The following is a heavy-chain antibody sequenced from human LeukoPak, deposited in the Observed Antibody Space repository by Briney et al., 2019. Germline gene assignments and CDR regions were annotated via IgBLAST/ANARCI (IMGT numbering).Heavy chain of an antibody. V-gene: IGHV3-23*01. D-gene: IGHD4/OR15-4a*01. Sequence: PGGSLRLSCAASGFTFRKYAMNRVREAPGEGLQWVSGYSGRRSTTYYADSVQGRFIISRDDSKKMLYLQMNSLRVDDTAIYYCVKDLDGAGYFDAFDIWGQGTIVTVSS. CDR2: YSGRRSTT. CDR3: VKDLDGAGYFDAFDI. J-gene: IGHJ3*02. CDR1: GFTFRKYA.